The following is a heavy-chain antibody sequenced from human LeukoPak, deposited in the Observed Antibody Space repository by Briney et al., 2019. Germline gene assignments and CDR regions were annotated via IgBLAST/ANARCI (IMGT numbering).Heavy chain of an antibody. CDR3: ARVLDSSGYYYGFDP. Sequence: SETLSLTCTVSGDSISSSYWSWIRQPPGKGLEWIGCIYYSGSTDYNPSLKSRVTISVDTSKNQFSLKLSSVTAADTAVYYCARVLDSSGYYYGFDPWGQGTLVTVSS. CDR2: IYYSGST. D-gene: IGHD3-22*01. J-gene: IGHJ5*02. V-gene: IGHV4-59*12. CDR1: GDSISSSY.